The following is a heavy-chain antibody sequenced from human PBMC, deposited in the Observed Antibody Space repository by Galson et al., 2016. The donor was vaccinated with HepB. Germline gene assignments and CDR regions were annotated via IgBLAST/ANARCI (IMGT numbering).Heavy chain of an antibody. V-gene: IGHV1-18*01. CDR2: ISAYNGNT. CDR3: ARTATGGYWI. J-gene: IGHJ3*02. Sequence: PGQGLEWMAWISAYNGNTKYAQKYEGRVTLTTDTPTTTAYMEMRSLRSDDTAVYFCARTATGGYWIWGQGTMVTVSS. D-gene: IGHD4-11*01.